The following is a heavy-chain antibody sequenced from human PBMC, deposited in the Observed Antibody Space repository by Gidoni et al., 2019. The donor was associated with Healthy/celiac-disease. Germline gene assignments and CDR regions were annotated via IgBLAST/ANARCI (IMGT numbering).Heavy chain of an antibody. D-gene: IGHD6-19*01. Sequence: QVQLVESGGGLVKPGGLLRLSCAASGFTFSAYYMSWIRQAPGKGLDWVSYISSSSSYTNYADSVKGRFTISRDNAKNSLYLQMNSLRAEDTAVYYCARDETGTGYSSGWPDYWGQGTLVTVSS. V-gene: IGHV3-11*06. CDR3: ARDETGTGYSSGWPDY. CDR1: GFTFSAYY. J-gene: IGHJ4*02. CDR2: ISSSSSYT.